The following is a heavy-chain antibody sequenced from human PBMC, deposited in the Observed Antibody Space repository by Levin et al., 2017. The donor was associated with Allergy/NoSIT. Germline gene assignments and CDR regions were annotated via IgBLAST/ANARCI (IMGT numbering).Heavy chain of an antibody. V-gene: IGHV1-2*02. Sequence: GESLKISCKASGYTFTGYYMHWVRQAPGQGLEWMGWINPNSGGTNYAQKFQGRVTMTRDTSISTAYMELSRLRSDDTAVYYCARGDGVIVGAPWGQGTLVTVSS. D-gene: IGHD1-26*01. CDR2: INPNSGGT. J-gene: IGHJ5*02. CDR3: ARGDGVIVGAP. CDR1: GYTFTGYY.